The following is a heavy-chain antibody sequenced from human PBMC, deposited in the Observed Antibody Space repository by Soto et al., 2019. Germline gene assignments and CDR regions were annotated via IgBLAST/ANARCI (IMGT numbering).Heavy chain of an antibody. CDR2: IYYSGST. Sequence: QVQLQESGPGLVKPSQTLSLTCTVSGGSISSGDYYWSWIRQPPGKGLEWIGYIYYSGSTYYNPYRKSRVTISVDTSKNQFSLKLSSVTAAATDVYYCAINGGNSVYFDYWGQGTLVTVSS. CDR3: AINGGNSVYFDY. V-gene: IGHV4-30-4*01. J-gene: IGHJ4*02. D-gene: IGHD2-21*02. CDR1: GGSISSGDYY.